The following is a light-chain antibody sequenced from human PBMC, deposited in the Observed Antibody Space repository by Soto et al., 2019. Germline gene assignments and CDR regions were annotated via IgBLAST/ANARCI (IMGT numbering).Light chain of an antibody. CDR2: GAS. CDR3: QQYGRSTPT. J-gene: IGKJ1*01. CDR1: QSVSSSY. Sequence: EIVLTQSPGTLSLSPGERATLSCRASQSVSSSYLAWYQQKPGQAPRLLSYGASSRATGIPDRFSGSGSGTDVTLTISRLEPEDVAVYYCQQYGRSTPTFGQGTKVEIK. V-gene: IGKV3-20*01.